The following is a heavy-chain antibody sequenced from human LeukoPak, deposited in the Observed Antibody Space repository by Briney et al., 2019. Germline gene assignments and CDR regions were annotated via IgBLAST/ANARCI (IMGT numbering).Heavy chain of an antibody. CDR3: VRSTSPPQFDY. V-gene: IGHV3-21*01. Sequence: SCKVSGYTLTELSMHWVRQAPGKGLEWVSSMNSGSHYKEYAHSVKGRFIISRDNAKNSLYLQMNSLRAEDTAVYYCVRSTSPPQFDYWGQGILVSVSS. D-gene: IGHD2-2*01. CDR1: GYTLTELS. J-gene: IGHJ4*02. CDR2: MNSGSHYK.